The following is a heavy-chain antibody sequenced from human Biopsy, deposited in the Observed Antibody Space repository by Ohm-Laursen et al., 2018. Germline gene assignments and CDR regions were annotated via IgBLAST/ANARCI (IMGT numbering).Heavy chain of an antibody. V-gene: IGHV4-59*08. CDR2: ISYSGST. J-gene: IGHJ4*02. D-gene: IGHD3-16*01. CDR3: AKQWSYYESFTQHYRGDFDY. Sequence: TLSLTCRVSGGSISSSYWSWIRQPPGKGLEWIGYISYSGSTSYNPSLKSRVTISADTSKNQLSLTLSSLTAADTAVYFCAKQWSYYESFTQHYRGDFDYWGQGTLVIVPS. CDR1: GGSISSSY.